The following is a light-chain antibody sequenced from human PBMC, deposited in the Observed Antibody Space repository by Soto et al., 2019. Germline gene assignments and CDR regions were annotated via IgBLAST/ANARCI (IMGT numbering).Light chain of an antibody. Sequence: DIQMTQSPSSLSASVGDRVTITCRASQSLSSYLNWYQQKPGKAPKLLIYAASSLQSGVPSRFSGSGSGTDFTLTISSLQPEDFGTYYCQQSYSTPYTFCQGTKLEIK. CDR3: QQSYSTPYT. CDR1: QSLSSY. V-gene: IGKV1-39*01. J-gene: IGKJ2*01. CDR2: AAS.